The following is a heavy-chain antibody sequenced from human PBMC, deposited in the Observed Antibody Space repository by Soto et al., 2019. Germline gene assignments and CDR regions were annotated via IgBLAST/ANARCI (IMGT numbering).Heavy chain of an antibody. CDR3: AKDSPTSTYYYDSSPHYYFDY. J-gene: IGHJ4*02. CDR2: ISGSGGST. CDR1: GFTFSSYA. V-gene: IGHV3-23*01. D-gene: IGHD3-22*01. Sequence: GGSLRLSCAASGFTFSSYAMSWVRQAPGKGLEWVSAISGSGGSTYYADSVKGRFTISRDNSKNTLYLQMNSLRAEDTAVYYCAKDSPTSTYYYDSSPHYYFDYWGQGTLVTVSS.